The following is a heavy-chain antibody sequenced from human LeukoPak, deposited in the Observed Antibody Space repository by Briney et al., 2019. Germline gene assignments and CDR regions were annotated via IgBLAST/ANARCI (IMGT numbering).Heavy chain of an antibody. CDR2: INPSGGST. D-gene: IGHD1-26*01. V-gene: IGHV1-46*01. CDR3: ARAWGPFPVIVGATFNWFDP. Sequence: ASVKVSCTASGYTFTSYYMHWVRQAPGQGLERMGIINPSGGSTSYAQKFQGRVTMTRDTSTSTVYMELSSLRSEDTAVYYCARAWGPFPVIVGATFNWFDPWGQGTLVTVSS. J-gene: IGHJ5*02. CDR1: GYTFTSYY.